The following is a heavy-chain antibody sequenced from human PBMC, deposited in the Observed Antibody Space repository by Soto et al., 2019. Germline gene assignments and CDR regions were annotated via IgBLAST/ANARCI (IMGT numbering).Heavy chain of an antibody. D-gene: IGHD2-15*01. V-gene: IGHV3-11*01. CDR1: GFTFSDYY. Sequence: GGSLRLSCAASGFTFSDYYMSWIRQAPGKGLEWVSYISSSGSTIYYADSVKGRFTISRDNAKNSLYLQMNSLRAEDTAVYYCARLIAYPGWHCSGGSCPDYFDYWGQGTLVTVSS. J-gene: IGHJ4*02. CDR3: ARLIAYPGWHCSGGSCPDYFDY. CDR2: ISSSGSTI.